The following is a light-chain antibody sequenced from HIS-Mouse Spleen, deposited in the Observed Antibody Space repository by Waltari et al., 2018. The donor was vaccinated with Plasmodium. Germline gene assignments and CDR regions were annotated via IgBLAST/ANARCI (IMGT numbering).Light chain of an antibody. J-gene: IGLJ2*01. Sequence: QSVLTQPPSASGTPGQRVTISCSGSRSHNGRHTVNWYQQLPGTAPKLLIYSNNQRPSGVPDRFSGSKSGTSASLAISGLQSEDEADYYCAAWDDSLNVVFGGGTKLTVL. V-gene: IGLV1-44*01. CDR2: SNN. CDR3: AAWDDSLNVV. CDR1: RSHNGRHT.